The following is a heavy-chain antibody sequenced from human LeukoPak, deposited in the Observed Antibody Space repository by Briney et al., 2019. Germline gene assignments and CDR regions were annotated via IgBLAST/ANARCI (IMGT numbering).Heavy chain of an antibody. Sequence: GGSLRLSCAASGFTFSSYAMSWVRQAPGKGLEWVSAISGSGGSTYYADSVKGRFTFSRDNSKNTLYLQMNSLRAEDTAVYYCATSYGPSAYFQHWGQGTLVTVSS. V-gene: IGHV3-23*01. CDR2: ISGSGGST. CDR3: ATSYGPSAYFQH. CDR1: GFTFSSYA. D-gene: IGHD4-17*01. J-gene: IGHJ1*01.